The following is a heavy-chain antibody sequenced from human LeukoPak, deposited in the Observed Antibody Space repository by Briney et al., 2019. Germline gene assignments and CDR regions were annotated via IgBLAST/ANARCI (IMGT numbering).Heavy chain of an antibody. J-gene: IGHJ4*02. CDR3: ARDLPAGMAARPPYQLDY. CDR2: ISVYNGDT. Sequence: ASVKVPCKASGYTFTTYGITWVRQVPGQGLEWMGWISVYNGDTKYAQNFQGRVTLTTDTSTSTVYMELRSLKSDDTAVYYCARDLPAGMAARPPYQLDYWGQGTRVTVSS. CDR1: GYTFTTYG. D-gene: IGHD6-6*01. V-gene: IGHV1-18*01.